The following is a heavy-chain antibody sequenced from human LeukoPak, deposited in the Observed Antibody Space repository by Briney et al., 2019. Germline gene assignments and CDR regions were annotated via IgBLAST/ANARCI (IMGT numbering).Heavy chain of an antibody. Sequence: WASVKVSCKASGYTFTSYGISWVRQAPGQGLEWMGWISAYNGNTNYAQKLQGRVTMTTDTSTTTAYMELRSLRSDDTAVYYCARPQEEDGYNYNWAFDYWGQGTLVTVSS. CDR2: ISAYNGNT. V-gene: IGHV1-18*01. CDR1: GYTFTSYG. J-gene: IGHJ4*02. CDR3: ARPQEEDGYNYNWAFDY. D-gene: IGHD5-24*01.